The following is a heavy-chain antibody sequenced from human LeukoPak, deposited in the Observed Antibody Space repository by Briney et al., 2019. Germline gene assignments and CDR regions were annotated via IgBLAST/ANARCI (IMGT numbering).Heavy chain of an antibody. CDR2: INHSGST. CDR3: VGSPYYYDSGGYRNWFDP. D-gene: IGHD3-22*01. V-gene: IGHV4-34*01. Sequence: SETLSLTCAVYGGSFSGYYWSWIRQPPGEGLEWIGEINHSGSTNYNPSLKSRVTISVDTSKNQFSLTLTSVAAADTAVYYCVGSPYYYDSGGYRNWFDPWGQGPLVTVSS. J-gene: IGHJ5*02. CDR1: GGSFSGYY.